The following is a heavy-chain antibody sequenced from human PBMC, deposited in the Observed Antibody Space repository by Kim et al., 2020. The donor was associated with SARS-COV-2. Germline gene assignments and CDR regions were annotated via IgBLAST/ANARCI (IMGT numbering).Heavy chain of an antibody. CDR3: ASLTTPFDY. Sequence: GGSLRLSCAASGFTFSDHYMDWVRQAPGKGLEWVGRTRNKANSYTTEYAASVKGRFTISRDDSKNSLYLQMNSLKTEDTAVYYCASLTTPFDYWGQGTLVTVSS. V-gene: IGHV3-72*01. CDR2: TRNKANSYTT. CDR1: GFTFSDHY. J-gene: IGHJ4*02. D-gene: IGHD3-9*01.